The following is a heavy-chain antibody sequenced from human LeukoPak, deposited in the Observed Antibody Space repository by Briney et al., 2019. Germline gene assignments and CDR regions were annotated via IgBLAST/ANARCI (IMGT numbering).Heavy chain of an antibody. CDR3: ARDRDGYNSLDY. D-gene: IGHD5-24*01. Sequence: SETLSLTCTVSGGSISSGDYYWSGIRQPLGKGLEWIVYMYYSGGTYYNRPLRSRITISIDTSKNQFSLKLSSVTAADTAVYYCARDRDGYNSLDYWGQGTLVTVS. V-gene: IGHV4-30-4*01. CDR2: MYYSGGT. J-gene: IGHJ4*02. CDR1: GGSISSGDYY.